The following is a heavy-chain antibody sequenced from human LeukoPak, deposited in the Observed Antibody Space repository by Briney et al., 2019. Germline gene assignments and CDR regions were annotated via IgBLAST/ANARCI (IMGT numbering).Heavy chain of an antibody. Sequence: QTGGSLRLSCAASGFTFSSYAMSWVRQAPGKGLEWVSAISGSGGSTYYADSVKGRFTISRDNSKNTLYLQMNSLRAEDTAVYYCAKDPNYGGNTYFDYWGQGTLVTVSS. J-gene: IGHJ4*02. D-gene: IGHD4-23*01. CDR2: ISGSGGST. V-gene: IGHV3-23*01. CDR3: AKDPNYGGNTYFDY. CDR1: GFTFSSYA.